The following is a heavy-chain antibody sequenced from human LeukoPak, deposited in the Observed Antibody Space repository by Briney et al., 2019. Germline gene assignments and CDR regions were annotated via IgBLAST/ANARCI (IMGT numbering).Heavy chain of an antibody. CDR1: GFTFSSYA. Sequence: PGGSLRLSCAASGFTFSSYAMSWVRQAPGKGLEWVSAISGSGGSTYYADSVKGRFTISRDNSKNTLYLQMSSLRAEDTAVYYCARDRGSIAAAGIDYWGQGTLVTVSS. V-gene: IGHV3-23*01. J-gene: IGHJ4*02. CDR2: ISGSGGST. CDR3: ARDRGSIAAAGIDY. D-gene: IGHD6-13*01.